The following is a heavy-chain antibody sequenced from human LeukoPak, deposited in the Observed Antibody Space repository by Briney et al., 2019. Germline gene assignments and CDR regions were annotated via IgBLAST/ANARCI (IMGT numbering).Heavy chain of an antibody. CDR3: AKDEDIVVVVAAAHDY. CDR2: ISGSGGST. D-gene: IGHD2-15*01. V-gene: IGHV3-23*01. J-gene: IGHJ4*02. CDR1: GFTFSSYA. Sequence: GGSLRLSCAASGFTFSSYAMSWVRQAPGKGLEWVSAISGSGGSTYYADSVKGRFTISRDNSKNTLYPQMNSLRAEDTAVYYCAKDEDIVVVVAAAHDYWGQGTLVTVSS.